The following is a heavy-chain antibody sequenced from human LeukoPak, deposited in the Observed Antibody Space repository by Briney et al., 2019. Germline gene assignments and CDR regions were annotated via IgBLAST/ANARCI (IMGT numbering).Heavy chain of an antibody. Sequence: PGRSLRLSCAASGSTFSSSAMHWVRQAPGEGLGWGAVISYDGSNKYYADSVKGRFTISRDNPKNTLYLQMNSLRAEDTAVYYCARSFGDYGLLDYWGQGTLVTVSS. CDR1: GSTFSSSA. D-gene: IGHD4-17*01. V-gene: IGHV3-30-3*01. CDR3: ARSFGDYGLLDY. CDR2: ISYDGSNK. J-gene: IGHJ4*02.